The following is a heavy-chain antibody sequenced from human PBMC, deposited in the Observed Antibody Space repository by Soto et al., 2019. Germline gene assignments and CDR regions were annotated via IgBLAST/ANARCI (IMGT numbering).Heavy chain of an antibody. CDR1: GDSISTDY. J-gene: IGHJ4*02. CDR2: IYYGGSA. D-gene: IGHD7-27*01. V-gene: IGHV4-59*08. Sequence: QVHLQESGPGLVKPSETVSLTCTVSGDSISTDYGSWIRQSPGKGLGRIGFIYYGGSANYTPSLRSGVTICGHTPKNQFSLKPRSVTAADTAVYYCAKNWNWGSLVHWGQGALVTVSS. CDR3: AKNWNWGSLVH.